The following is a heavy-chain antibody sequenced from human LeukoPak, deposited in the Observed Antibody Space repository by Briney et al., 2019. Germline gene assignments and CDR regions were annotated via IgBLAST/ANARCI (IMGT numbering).Heavy chain of an antibody. CDR1: GGTFSSYA. V-gene: IGHV1-69*04. D-gene: IGHD3-22*01. CDR2: IIPILGIA. J-gene: IGHJ4*02. CDR3: ARVAESGYYDSSVLDY. Sequence: SVKVSCKASGGTFSSYAISWVRQAPGQGLEWMGRIIPILGIANYAQKFQGRVTITADKSTSTAYMELSSLRSEDTAVYYCARVAESGYYDSSVLDYWGQGTLVTVSS.